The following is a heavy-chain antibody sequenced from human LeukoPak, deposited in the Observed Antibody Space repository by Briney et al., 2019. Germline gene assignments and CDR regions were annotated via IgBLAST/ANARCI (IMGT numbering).Heavy chain of an antibody. J-gene: IGHJ5*02. CDR3: ARNKRSYYDFWSGPQVAYWFDP. CDR1: GGSIRSYY. V-gene: IGHV4-59*01. CDR2: IYYTGST. D-gene: IGHD3-3*01. Sequence: PSETLSLTCTVSGGSIRSYYWSWIRQPPGKGLEWIGYIYYTGSTNYNPSLKSRATISVDTSKNQFSLKLSSVTAADTAVYYCARNKRSYYDFWSGPQVAYWFDPWGQGTLVTVSS.